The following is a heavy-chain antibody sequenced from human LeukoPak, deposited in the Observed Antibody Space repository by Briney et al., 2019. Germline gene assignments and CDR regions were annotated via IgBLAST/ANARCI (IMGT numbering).Heavy chain of an antibody. CDR1: GGSISSGSYY. J-gene: IGHJ3*02. V-gene: IGHV4-61*02. CDR3: SGIQLWDDDAFDI. D-gene: IGHD5-18*01. Sequence: PSETLSLTCTVSGGSISSGSYYWSWIRQPAGKGLEWIGRIYTSGSTNYNPSLKSRVTISVDTSKNQFSLKLSSVTAADTAVYYCSGIQLWDDDAFDIWGQGTMVTVSS. CDR2: IYTSGST.